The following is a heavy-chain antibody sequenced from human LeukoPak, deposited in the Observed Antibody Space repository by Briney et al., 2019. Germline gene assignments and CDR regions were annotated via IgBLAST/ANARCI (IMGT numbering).Heavy chain of an antibody. Sequence: ASVRVSCKGFRYTFSSYDINWVRQAPGQGLEWMGWMNPNTGNAGYAPKFQGRVTMTRDTSISTAYLEMSGLRSEGTAVYYCARLSQTPDYYGSGGYFYLGYWGQGTRVTVSS. V-gene: IGHV1-8*01. CDR1: RYTFSSYD. CDR2: MNPNTGNA. D-gene: IGHD3-22*01. J-gene: IGHJ4*02. CDR3: ARLSQTPDYYGSGGYFYLGY.